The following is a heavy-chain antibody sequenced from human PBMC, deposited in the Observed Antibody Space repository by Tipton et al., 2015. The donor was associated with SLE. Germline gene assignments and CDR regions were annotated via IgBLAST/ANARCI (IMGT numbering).Heavy chain of an antibody. CDR2: IYYSGST. CDR3: ARDVGGLRWFDP. CDR1: GGSISSSSYY. V-gene: IGHV4-39*07. J-gene: IGHJ5*02. D-gene: IGHD3/OR15-3a*01. Sequence: TLSLTCTVSGGSISSSSYYWGWLRQPPGKGLEWIGSIYYSGSTYYNPSLKSRVTISVDTSKNQFSLKLSSVTAADTAVYYCARDVGGLRWFDPWGQGTLVTVSS.